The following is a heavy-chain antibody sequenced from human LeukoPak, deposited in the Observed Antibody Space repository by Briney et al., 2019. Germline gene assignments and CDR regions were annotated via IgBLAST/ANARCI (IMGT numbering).Heavy chain of an antibody. CDR1: GFTFDDYG. CDR3: AKGFGYSYGPFDY. CDR2: INWNGGST. V-gene: IGHV3-20*04. D-gene: IGHD5-18*01. J-gene: IGHJ4*02. Sequence: GGSLRLSCAASGFTFDDYGMSWVRQAPGKGLEWVSGINWNGGSTGYTDSVKGRFTISRDTAKNSLYLQMNSLRAEDTALYYCAKGFGYSYGPFDYWGQGTLVTVSS.